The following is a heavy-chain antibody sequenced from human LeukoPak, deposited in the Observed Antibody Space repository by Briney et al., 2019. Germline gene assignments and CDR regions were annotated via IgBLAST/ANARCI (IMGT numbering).Heavy chain of an antibody. CDR1: GGSISTYY. V-gene: IGHV4-59*08. Sequence: NTSETLSLTCTVSGGSISTYYWSWIRQSPGKGLDWIGYIHDTGSTNYNPSLNSRVAISLARSKSKFSLHLSLVTAAATAVYFCARVEPYSYYFGMDVWGRGTPVTVSS. CDR3: ARVEPYSYYFGMDV. D-gene: IGHD1-26*01. CDR2: IHDTGST. J-gene: IGHJ6*02.